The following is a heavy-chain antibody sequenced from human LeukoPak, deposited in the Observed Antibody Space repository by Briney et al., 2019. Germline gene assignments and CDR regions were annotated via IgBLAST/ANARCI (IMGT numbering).Heavy chain of an antibody. CDR2: IYIGGTT. CDR1: GGSINSGSYY. CDR3: AMGAKKRTFDY. J-gene: IGHJ4*02. V-gene: IGHV4-39*07. Sequence: SETLSLTCTVSGGSINSGSYYWGWIRQPPGKGLEWIGSIYIGGTTYYNLSLKSRVTISVDTSKNQFSLKLSSVTAADTAVYYCAMGAKKRTFDYWGQGTLVTVSS. D-gene: IGHD1-26*01.